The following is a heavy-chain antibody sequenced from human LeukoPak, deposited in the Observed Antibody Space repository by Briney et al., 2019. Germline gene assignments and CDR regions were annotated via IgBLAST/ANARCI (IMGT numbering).Heavy chain of an antibody. CDR2: IYSGGST. V-gene: IGHV3-66*01. CDR3: ASEVRFRFDY. CDR1: GFTVSSNY. D-gene: IGHD3-10*01. J-gene: IGHJ4*02. Sequence: PGGSLRLSCAASGFTVSSNYMSWVRQAPGKGLEWVSVIYSGGSTNYADSVKGRFTISRDNSKNTLYLQMNSLRAEDTAVYYCASEVRFRFDYWGQGTLVTVSS.